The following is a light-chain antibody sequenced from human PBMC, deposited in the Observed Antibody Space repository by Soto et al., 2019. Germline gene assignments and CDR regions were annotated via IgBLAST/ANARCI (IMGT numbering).Light chain of an antibody. CDR3: QQYYSTPDT. CDR2: WAS. CDR1: QSVLSSSNNKNS. J-gene: IGKJ4*01. Sequence: DIVMTQSPDSLAVSLGERATINCKSSQSVLSSSNNKNSIAWYQQKPGQPPRLLIYWASTRESGVPDRFSGSGSGTDFTLTISSLQAEDVAVYYCQQYYSTPDTFGGGTKVDIK. V-gene: IGKV4-1*01.